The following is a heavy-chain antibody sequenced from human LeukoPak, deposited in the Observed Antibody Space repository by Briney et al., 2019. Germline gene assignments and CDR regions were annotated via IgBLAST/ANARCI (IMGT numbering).Heavy chain of an antibody. CDR2: IIPTFGTA. CDR3: ARDIGNYYDSRPAFDI. V-gene: IGHV1-69*13. Sequence: SVKVSCKASGGTFSSYAISWVRQAPGQGLEWMGGIIPTFGTANYAQKFQGRVTITADESTSTAYMELSSLRSEDTAVYYCARDIGNYYDSRPAFDIWGQGTMVTVSS. J-gene: IGHJ3*02. D-gene: IGHD3-22*01. CDR1: GGTFSSYA.